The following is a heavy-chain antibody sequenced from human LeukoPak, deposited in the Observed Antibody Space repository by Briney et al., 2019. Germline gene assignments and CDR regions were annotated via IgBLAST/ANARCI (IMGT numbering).Heavy chain of an antibody. J-gene: IGHJ4*02. CDR1: GGSISSYY. CDR2: IYISGST. CDR3: ARVGTPGCVDF. V-gene: IGHV4-4*07. D-gene: IGHD1-14*01. Sequence: SETLSLTCTVSGGSISSYYWSWIRQPAGKGLEWIGRIYISGSTNYNPSLKSRVTMSLDTSKNQFSLKLSSVTAADTAVYYCARVGTPGCVDFWGQGTLVTVSS.